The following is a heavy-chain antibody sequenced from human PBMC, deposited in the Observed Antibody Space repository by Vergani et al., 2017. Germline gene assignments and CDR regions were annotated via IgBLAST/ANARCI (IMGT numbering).Heavy chain of an antibody. Sequence: EVQLLESGGGLVQPGGSLRLTCAASEFTFSNYAMNWVRQAPGKGLEWVSGISGSGVSAYYTDSVKGRFTISRDNSKNTLYLQMNSLRAEDTAVYYCARDLAYDYFDYWGQGTLVTVSS. J-gene: IGHJ4*02. CDR3: ARDLAYDYFDY. CDR1: EFTFSNYA. D-gene: IGHD3-16*01. V-gene: IGHV3-23*01. CDR2: ISGSGVSA.